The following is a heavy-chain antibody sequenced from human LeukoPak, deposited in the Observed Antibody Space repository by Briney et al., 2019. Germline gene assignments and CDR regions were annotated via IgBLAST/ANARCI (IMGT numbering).Heavy chain of an antibody. V-gene: IGHV4-59*01. Sequence: SETLSLTCTVSGGSISSYLWSWIRQPPAKGLEWIGYIYYSGSTNYNPSLKSRVTISVDTSKNQFSLKLSSVTAADTAVYYCARDTGVPAARDAFDIWGQGTMVTVSS. CDR2: IYYSGST. J-gene: IGHJ3*02. CDR3: ARDTGVPAARDAFDI. CDR1: GGSISSYL. D-gene: IGHD2-2*01.